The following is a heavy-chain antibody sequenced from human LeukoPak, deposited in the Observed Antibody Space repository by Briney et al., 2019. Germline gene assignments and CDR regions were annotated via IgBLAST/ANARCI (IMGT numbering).Heavy chain of an antibody. V-gene: IGHV1-69*13. Sequence: GASVKVSCKASGGTFSSYAISWVRQAHGQGLEWMGGIIPIFGTGNYAQKFQGRVTITADESTSTAYMELSSLRSEDTAVYYCARKDCSSTSCYGDYYYYMDVWGKGTTVTISS. J-gene: IGHJ6*03. D-gene: IGHD2-2*01. CDR1: GGTFSSYA. CDR2: IIPIFGTG. CDR3: ARKDCSSTSCYGDYYYYMDV.